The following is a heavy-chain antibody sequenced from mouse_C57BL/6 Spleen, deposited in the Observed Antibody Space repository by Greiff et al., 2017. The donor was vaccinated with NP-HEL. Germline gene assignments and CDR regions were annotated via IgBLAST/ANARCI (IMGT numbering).Heavy chain of an antibody. CDR3: ARGRDYTFAY. J-gene: IGHJ3*01. Sequence: QVQLQESGPELVKPGASVKISCKASGYSFTSYYIHWVKQRPGQGLAWIGWIYPGSGNTKYNEKFKGKATLTADTSSSTAYMQLSSLTSEDSAVYYCARGRDYTFAYWGQGTLVTVSA. CDR1: GYSFTSYY. V-gene: IGHV1-66*01. CDR2: IYPGSGNT. D-gene: IGHD2-12*01.